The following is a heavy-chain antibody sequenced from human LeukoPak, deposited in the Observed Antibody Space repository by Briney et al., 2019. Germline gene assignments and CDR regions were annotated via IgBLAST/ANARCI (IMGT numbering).Heavy chain of an antibody. D-gene: IGHD3-3*01. CDR1: GGSISSYY. J-gene: IGHJ4*02. CDR2: IYTSGST. Sequence: PSETLSLTCTVSGGSISSYYWSWIRQPAGKGLGWIGRIYTSGSTTYNPSLKSRVTMSVATSKNQFSLKLCTVTAADTAVYYCARHLEWLTTYYFDYWGQGTLVTVSS. CDR3: ARHLEWLTTYYFDY. V-gene: IGHV4-4*07.